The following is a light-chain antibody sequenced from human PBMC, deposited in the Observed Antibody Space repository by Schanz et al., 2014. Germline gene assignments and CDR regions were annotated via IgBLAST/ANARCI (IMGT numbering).Light chain of an antibody. CDR1: QSTSIY. CDR2: AAS. J-gene: IGKJ1*01. CDR3: QQSYITLWT. V-gene: IGKV1-39*01. Sequence: DIQLTQSPSSLSASVGARVTITCRASQSTSIYLNWYQQKPGKAPKLLIHAASSLQSGVPSRFSGGGSGTYFTLTISSLLPEDFATYYCQQSYITLWTFGQGTKVEIK.